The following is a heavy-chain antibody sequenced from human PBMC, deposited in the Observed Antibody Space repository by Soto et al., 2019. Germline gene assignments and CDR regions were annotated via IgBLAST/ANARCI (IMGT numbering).Heavy chain of an antibody. CDR1: GYTFTSYY. CDR2: INPSGGST. D-gene: IGHD3-9*01. CDR3: ARDPPFSVYDILTGYSDYYYHYGMDV. V-gene: IGHV1-46*01. Sequence: ASVKVSCKASGYTFTSYYMHWVRQAPGQGLEWMGIINPSGGSTSYAQKFQGRVTMTRDTSTSTVYMELSSLRSEDTAVYYCARDPPFSVYDILTGYSDYYYHYGMDVWGQGTTVTVSS. J-gene: IGHJ6*02.